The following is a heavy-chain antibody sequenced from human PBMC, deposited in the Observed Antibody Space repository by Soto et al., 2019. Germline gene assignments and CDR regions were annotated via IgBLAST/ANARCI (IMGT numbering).Heavy chain of an antibody. CDR1: GGSFRGYY. CDR2: INHSGST. Sequence: SETLSLTCAVYGGSFRGYYWSWIRQPSGEGLEWIGEINHSGSTNYNPSLKSRVTISVDTSKNQFSLKLSSVTAADTAVYYCARDRGGIWFGESVGYYGMDVWGQGTTVT. V-gene: IGHV4-34*01. D-gene: IGHD3-10*01. J-gene: IGHJ6*02. CDR3: ARDRGGIWFGESVGYYGMDV.